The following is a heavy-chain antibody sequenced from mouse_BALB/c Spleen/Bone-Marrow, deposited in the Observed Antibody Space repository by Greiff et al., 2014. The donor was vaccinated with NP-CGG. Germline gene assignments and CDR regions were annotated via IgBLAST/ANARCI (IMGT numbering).Heavy chain of an antibody. Sequence: VQLQQPGPELVKPGASVKISCKASGYSFTGYYMHWVKQSHGNSLDWIGYIYPYNGASSYNQKFKGKATLTVDKSSSTAYMELRSLTSDDSAVYYCESRGEYFDVWGAGTTVTVSS. J-gene: IGHJ1*01. CDR1: GYSFTGYY. CDR3: ESRGEYFDV. V-gene: IGHV1-31*01. CDR2: IYPYNGAS.